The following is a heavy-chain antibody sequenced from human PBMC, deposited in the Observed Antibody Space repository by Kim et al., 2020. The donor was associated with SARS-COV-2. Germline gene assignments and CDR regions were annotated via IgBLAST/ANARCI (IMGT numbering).Heavy chain of an antibody. V-gene: IGHV5-51*01. CDR1: GYSFTSYW. CDR3: ARSFPYYDSSGYSYYFDY. D-gene: IGHD3-22*01. CDR2: IYPGDSDT. J-gene: IGHJ4*02. Sequence: GESLKISCKGSGYSFTSYWIGWVRQMPGKGLEWMGIIYPGDSDTRYSPSFQGQVTISADKSISTAYLQWSSLKASDTAMYYCARSFPYYDSSGYSYYFDYWGQGTLVTVSS.